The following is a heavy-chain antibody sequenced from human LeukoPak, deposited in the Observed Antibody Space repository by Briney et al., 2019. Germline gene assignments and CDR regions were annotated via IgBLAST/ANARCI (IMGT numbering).Heavy chain of an antibody. Sequence: GGSLRLSCAASGFTFSNYAMSWVRQAPGKGLEWVSSINGRGGSTYYADSVKGRFTISRDNSKNTLYLQMNSLRAEDTAVYYCAPRVVVVSYWGQGTLVTVSS. CDR3: APRVVVVSY. CDR2: INGRGGST. J-gene: IGHJ4*02. D-gene: IGHD3-22*01. CDR1: GFTFSNYA. V-gene: IGHV3-23*01.